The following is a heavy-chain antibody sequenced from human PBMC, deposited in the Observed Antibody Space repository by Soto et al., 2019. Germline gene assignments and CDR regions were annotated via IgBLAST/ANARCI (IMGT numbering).Heavy chain of an antibody. Sequence: QVQLVQSGAEVKKPVSSVKVSCKASGGTFISYAISWVRQAPGQGLEWMGGIIPIFGTANYAQKFQGRVTITADESTSTAYMELSSLRSEDTAVYYCASSVAKSYYYGMDVWGQGTTVTVSS. CDR2: IIPIFGTA. CDR3: ASSVAKSYYYGMDV. D-gene: IGHD5-12*01. V-gene: IGHV1-69*12. CDR1: GGTFISYA. J-gene: IGHJ6*02.